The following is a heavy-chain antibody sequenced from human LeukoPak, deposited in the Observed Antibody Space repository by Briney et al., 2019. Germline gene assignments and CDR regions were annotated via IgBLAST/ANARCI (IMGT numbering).Heavy chain of an antibody. D-gene: IGHD5-18*01. CDR1: GFTFSDYY. V-gene: IGHV3-11*01. J-gene: IGHJ4*02. CDR3: ARQGYSYGYFYFDY. Sequence: GPLRLSCAASGFTFSDYYMSWIRQAPGKELEWVSYISSSGGTIYSADSVKGRFTISRDNAKNSLFLQMNSLRAEDTAVYYCARQGYSYGYFYFDYWGQGTLVTVSS. CDR2: ISSSGGTI.